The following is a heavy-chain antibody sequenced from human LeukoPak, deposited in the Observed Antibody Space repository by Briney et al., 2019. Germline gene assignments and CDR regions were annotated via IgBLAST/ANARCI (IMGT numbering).Heavy chain of an antibody. Sequence: GGSLRLSCAASGFTFSTYALHWVRQVPGRGLEYVSAISSIGGTTYYANSVKGRFTISRDNSKNTLYLQMGSLKPEDTAVYYCARVGDNTAFDYWGQGTLVTVSS. V-gene: IGHV3-64*01. CDR1: GFTFSTYA. CDR2: ISSIGGTT. J-gene: IGHJ4*02. CDR3: ARVGDNTAFDY. D-gene: IGHD2-21*01.